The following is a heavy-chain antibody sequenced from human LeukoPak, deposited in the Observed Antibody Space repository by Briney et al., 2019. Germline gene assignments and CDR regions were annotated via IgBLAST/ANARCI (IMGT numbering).Heavy chain of an antibody. CDR3: AHMSYYDRSGYYIVNWFDP. J-gene: IGHJ5*02. D-gene: IGHD3-22*01. CDR1: GFSLSTSGVG. Sequence: GPTLVNPTQTLTLTCTFSGFSLSTSGVGVGWIRQPPGKALEWLALIYWNDDKRYSPSLKSRLTITKDTSKNQVVLTMTNMDPVDTATYYCAHMSYYDRSGYYIVNWFDPWGQGTLVTVPS. CDR2: IYWNDDK. V-gene: IGHV2-5*01.